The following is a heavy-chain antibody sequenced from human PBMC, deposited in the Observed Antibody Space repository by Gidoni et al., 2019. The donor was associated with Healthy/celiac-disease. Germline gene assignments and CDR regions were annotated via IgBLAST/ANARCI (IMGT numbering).Heavy chain of an antibody. J-gene: IGHJ4*02. V-gene: IGHV3-15*01. D-gene: IGHD5-18*01. CDR2: IKSKTDGGTT. CDR1: GFTFSNAW. Sequence: EVQLVVSGGGWVKPGGSLRLSWAASGFTFSNAWMSWVRQAPGKGLEWVGRIKSKTDGGTTDYAAPVKGRFTISRDDSKNTLYLQMNSLKTEDTAVYYCTTGLDSYGFDYWGQGTLVTVSS. CDR3: TTGLDSYGFDY.